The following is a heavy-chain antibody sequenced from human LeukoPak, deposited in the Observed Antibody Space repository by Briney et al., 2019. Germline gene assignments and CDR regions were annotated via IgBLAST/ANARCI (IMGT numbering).Heavy chain of an antibody. J-gene: IGHJ4*02. D-gene: IGHD5-18*01. V-gene: IGHV1-8*01. CDR1: GYTFTSYD. CDR3: ARAARYSYGRGYYFDY. Sequence: ASVKVSCKASGYTFTSYDINWVRQATGQGLEWMGWMNPNSGNTGYAQKFQGRVTMTRNTSISTAYMELSSLRSEDTAVYYCARAARYSYGRGYYFDYWGQGTLVTVSS. CDR2: MNPNSGNT.